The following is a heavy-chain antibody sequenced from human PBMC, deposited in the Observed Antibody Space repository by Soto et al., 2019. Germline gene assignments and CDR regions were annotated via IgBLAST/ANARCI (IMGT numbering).Heavy chain of an antibody. J-gene: IGHJ4*02. CDR1: GFTFSSYG. Sequence: GGSLRLSCAASGFTFSSYGMHWVRQAPGKGLEWVAVIWYDGSNKYYADSVKGRFTISRDNSKNTLYLQMNSLRAEDTAVYYCARDEQIQLYTHTFDYWGQGTLVTVSS. D-gene: IGHD5-18*01. CDR3: ARDEQIQLYTHTFDY. V-gene: IGHV3-33*01. CDR2: IWYDGSNK.